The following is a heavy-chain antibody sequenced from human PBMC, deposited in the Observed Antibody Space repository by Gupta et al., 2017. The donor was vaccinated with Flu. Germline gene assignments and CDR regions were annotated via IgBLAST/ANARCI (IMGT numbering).Heavy chain of an antibody. CDR1: GFTFDDYA. J-gene: IGHJ4*02. CDR2: ISWNSGSI. V-gene: IGHV3-9*01. Sequence: SLRLSCAASGFTFDDYAMHWVRQAPGKGLEWVSGISWNSGSIGYADSVKGRFTISRDNAKNSLYLQMNSLRAEDTALYYCAKDIGDGYNGGGFDYWGQGTLVTVSS. CDR3: AKDIGDGYNGGGFDY. D-gene: IGHD5-12*01.